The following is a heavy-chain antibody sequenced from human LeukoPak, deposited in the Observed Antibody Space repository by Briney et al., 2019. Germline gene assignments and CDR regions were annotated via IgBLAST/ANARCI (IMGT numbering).Heavy chain of an antibody. D-gene: IGHD3-22*01. CDR3: AILPYYYDSSGYYFDY. CDR1: GGSISSSSYY. CDR2: IYYSGST. Sequence: NASETLSLTCTVSGGSISSSSYYWGWIRQPPGKGLEWIGRIYYSGSTYYNPSLKSRVTISVDTSKNQFSLKLSSVTAADTAVYYCAILPYYYDSSGYYFDYWGQGTLVTVSS. V-gene: IGHV4-39*01. J-gene: IGHJ4*02.